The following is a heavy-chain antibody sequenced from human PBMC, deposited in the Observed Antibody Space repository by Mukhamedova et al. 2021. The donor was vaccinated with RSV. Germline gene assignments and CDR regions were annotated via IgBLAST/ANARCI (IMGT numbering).Heavy chain of an antibody. D-gene: IGHD3-10*01. CDR3: ARDYGSGNEDWFDP. J-gene: IGHJ5*02. CDR2: YYSGST. V-gene: IGHV4-59*01. Sequence: YYSGSTNYNPSLKSRVTISVDTSKNQFSLKLSSVTAADTAVYYFARDYGSGNEDWFDPWGQGTLVTVSS.